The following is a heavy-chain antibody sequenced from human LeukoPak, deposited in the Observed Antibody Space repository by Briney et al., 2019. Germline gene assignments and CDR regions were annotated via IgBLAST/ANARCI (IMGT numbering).Heavy chain of an antibody. CDR2: IIPIFGTA. J-gene: IGHJ4*02. D-gene: IGHD1-26*01. V-gene: IGHV1-69*05. CDR1: GGTFSSYA. CDR3: ARGVGATSY. Sequence: SVKVFCKASGGTFSSYAISWVRQAPGQGLEWMGGIIPIFGTANYAQKLQGRVTMTTDTSTSTAYMELRSLRSDDTAVYYCARGVGATSYWGQGTLVTVSS.